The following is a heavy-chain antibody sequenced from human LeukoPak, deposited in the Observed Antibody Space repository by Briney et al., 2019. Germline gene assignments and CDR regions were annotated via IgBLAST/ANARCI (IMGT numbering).Heavy chain of an antibody. V-gene: IGHV1-3*01. Sequence: GASVKVSCKASGYSFITYVMHWVRQAPGQRLEWMGWINGGNGKTKYSQKFQDRVTISRDTSASTAYMELSSLRSEDTAVYYCARSRSGGRFDGMDVWGQGTTVTVSS. CDR2: INGGNGKT. CDR1: GYSFITYV. J-gene: IGHJ6*02. CDR3: ARSRSGGRFDGMDV. D-gene: IGHD3-3*01.